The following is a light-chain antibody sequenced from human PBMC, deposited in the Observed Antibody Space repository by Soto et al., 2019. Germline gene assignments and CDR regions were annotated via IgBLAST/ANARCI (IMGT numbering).Light chain of an antibody. CDR2: AAS. J-gene: IGKJ4*01. CDR1: QDISSW. V-gene: IGKV1-12*01. CDR3: QQGDTFPLT. Sequence: DIQMTQSPSSVSASVGDRVTITCRASQDISSWLVWYQQKSGKAPQLLIYAASSLQSGVPSRFSGSGSGTDFALPISRLQPEDFATYFCQQGDTFPLTFGGGTKVELK.